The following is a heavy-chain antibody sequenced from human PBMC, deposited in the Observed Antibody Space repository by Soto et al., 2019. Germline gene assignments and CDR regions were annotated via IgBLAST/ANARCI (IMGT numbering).Heavy chain of an antibody. CDR3: ARDLLNFVAGTGPYYYGMDV. Sequence: ASVKVSCKASGYTFTRYGISWVRQAPGQGLEWMGWISAYNGNTNYAQKLQGRVTMTTDTSTSTAYMELSSLRSEDTAVYFCARDLLNFVAGTGPYYYGMDVWGQGNTVTVSS. V-gene: IGHV1-18*01. CDR1: GYTFTRYG. CDR2: ISAYNGNT. D-gene: IGHD6-19*01. J-gene: IGHJ6*02.